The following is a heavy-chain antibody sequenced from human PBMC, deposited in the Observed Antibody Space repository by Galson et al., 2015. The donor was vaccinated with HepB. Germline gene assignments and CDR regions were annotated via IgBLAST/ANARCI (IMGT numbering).Heavy chain of an antibody. CDR1: GFNFHHHA. Sequence: SLRLSCAASGFNFHHHAIHWVRQAPGKGLEWVSSISWDSTSIDYADSVKGRFTISRDNAKNSLSLQMNSLRPEDTALYYCTRLSPENWFDPWGQGTLVTVSS. CDR3: TRLSPENWFDP. D-gene: IGHD6-6*01. CDR2: ISWDSTSI. V-gene: IGHV3-9*01. J-gene: IGHJ5*02.